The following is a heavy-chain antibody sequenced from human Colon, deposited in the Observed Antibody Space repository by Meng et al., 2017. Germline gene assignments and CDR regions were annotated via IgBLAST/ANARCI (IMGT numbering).Heavy chain of an antibody. CDR1: GASIRGGGYY. Sequence: QVQMKESGPGLVKPSETLSLTCSVSGASIRGGGYYWSWIRQVPGKGLDLIGYIYYSENTYYKPSLQSRAIISVDTSKNEFSLRLSSVSAADTAVYYCARRYGSGTYPFDFWGQGILVTVSS. J-gene: IGHJ4*02. CDR2: IYYSENT. V-gene: IGHV4-31*03. CDR3: ARRYGSGTYPFDF. D-gene: IGHD3-10*01.